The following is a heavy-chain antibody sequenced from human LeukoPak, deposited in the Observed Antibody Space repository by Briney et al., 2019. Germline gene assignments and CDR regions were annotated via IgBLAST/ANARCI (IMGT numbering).Heavy chain of an antibody. CDR2: INHSGST. CDR1: GGSFSGYY. D-gene: IGHD2-2*01. CDR3: ARPLGVRYCSSTSCLPGY. Sequence: SETLSLTCAVYGGSFSGYYWSWIRQPPGKGLEWIGEINHSGSTNYNASLKSRVTISVDTSKNQFSLKLSSVTAADTAVYYCARPLGVRYCSSTSCLPGYWGQGTLVTVSS. J-gene: IGHJ4*02. V-gene: IGHV4-34*01.